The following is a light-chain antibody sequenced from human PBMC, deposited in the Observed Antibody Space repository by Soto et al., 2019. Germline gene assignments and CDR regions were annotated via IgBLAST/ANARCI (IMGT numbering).Light chain of an antibody. CDR3: QQYRSTT. Sequence: DIQMTQSPSTLSASVGDRVTITCRASQSISSGLAWYQQKPGKAPKLLIYDASSLESGVPSRFSGSGSGTEFTLTISSLQPDDFATYYCQQYRSTTFGQGTKLEIK. CDR2: DAS. V-gene: IGKV1-5*01. CDR1: QSISSG. J-gene: IGKJ2*01.